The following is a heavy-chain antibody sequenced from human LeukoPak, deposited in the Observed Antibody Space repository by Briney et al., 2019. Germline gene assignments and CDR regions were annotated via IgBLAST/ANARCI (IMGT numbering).Heavy chain of an antibody. CDR3: ARLYYDILTGYYWFDP. V-gene: IGHV4-39*07. Sequence: PSETLSLTCTVSGDSLSSSSYYWSWIRQPPGKGLEWIGEINHSGSTNYNPSLKSRVTISVDTSKNQFSLKLSSVTAADTAVYYCARLYYDILTGYYWFDPWGQGTLVTVSS. CDR1: GDSLSSSSYY. D-gene: IGHD3-9*01. J-gene: IGHJ5*02. CDR2: INHSGST.